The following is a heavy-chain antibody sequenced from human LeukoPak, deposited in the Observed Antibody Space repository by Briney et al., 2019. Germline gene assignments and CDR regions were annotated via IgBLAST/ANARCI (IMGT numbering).Heavy chain of an antibody. CDR1: GFTFSDYY. CDR3: ARDSLDTPVVLHYGMDV. V-gene: IGHV3-11*01. D-gene: IGHD5-18*01. J-gene: IGHJ6*02. CDR2: ISNSATTI. Sequence: PGGSLRLSCAASGFTFSDYYMSWIRQAPGKGLEWISYISNSATTIYYADSVKGRFTISRDNAKKSLYLQMDSLRAEDTAVYYCARDSLDTPVVLHYGMDVWGQGTTVTVSS.